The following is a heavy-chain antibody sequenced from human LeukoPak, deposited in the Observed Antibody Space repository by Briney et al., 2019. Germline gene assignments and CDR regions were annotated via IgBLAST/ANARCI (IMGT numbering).Heavy chain of an antibody. D-gene: IGHD3-22*01. Sequence: GASVKVSCKASGYTFTSYYMHWVRQAPGQGLEWMGIINPSGGSTSYVQKFQGRVTMTRDTSTSTVYMELSSLRSEDTAVYYCARDRMYYYDSSGYYLPDYDYWGQGTLVTVSS. V-gene: IGHV1-46*01. CDR1: GYTFTSYY. CDR3: ARDRMYYYDSSGYYLPDYDY. J-gene: IGHJ4*02. CDR2: INPSGGST.